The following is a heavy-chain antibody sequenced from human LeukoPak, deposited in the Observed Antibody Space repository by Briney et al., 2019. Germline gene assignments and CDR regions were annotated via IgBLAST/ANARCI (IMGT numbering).Heavy chain of an antibody. J-gene: IGHJ4*02. CDR2: IYYSGST. D-gene: IGHD3-10*01. V-gene: IGHV4-59*08. CDR1: GGSISSYY. Sequence: SETLSLTCTVSGGSISSYYWSWIRQPPGKGLEWIGYIYYSGSTNYNPSLKSRVTISVNTSKNQFSLKLSSVTAADTAVYYCARQAGSGSYEVDYWGQGTLVTVSS. CDR3: ARQAGSGSYEVDY.